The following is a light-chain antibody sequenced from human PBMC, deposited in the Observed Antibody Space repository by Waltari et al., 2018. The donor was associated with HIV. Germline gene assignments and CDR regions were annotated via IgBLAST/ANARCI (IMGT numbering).Light chain of an antibody. Sequence: QSVLTQPPSASGTPGQRVPISCSGSSSNIGSNTVSWYQQLPGSAPKLVIFGNDQRPSGVPDRFSGSRSGTSASLAISGLQSEDEGDYYCASWDASLDGVIFGGGTKLTVL. V-gene: IGLV1-44*01. CDR2: GND. J-gene: IGLJ2*01. CDR1: SSNIGSNT. CDR3: ASWDASLDGVI.